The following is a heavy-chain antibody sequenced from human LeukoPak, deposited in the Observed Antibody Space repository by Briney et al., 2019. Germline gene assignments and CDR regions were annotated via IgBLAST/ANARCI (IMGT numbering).Heavy chain of an antibody. CDR3: AKDRSCTGSSCNVGS. Sequence: PGGSLRLSCAASGFTFSSYWMHWVRQAPGKGLVWVSRINSDGSTTSYADSVKGRFTISRDNAKNTLFLQMNSLRAEDTAVYYCAKDRSCTGSSCNVGSWGQGTMVTVSS. CDR1: GFTFSSYW. CDR2: INSDGSTT. D-gene: IGHD2-2*01. V-gene: IGHV3-74*01. J-gene: IGHJ3*01.